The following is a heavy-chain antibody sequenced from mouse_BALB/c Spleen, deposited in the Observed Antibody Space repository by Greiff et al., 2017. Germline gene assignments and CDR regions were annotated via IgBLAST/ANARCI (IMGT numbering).Heavy chain of an antibody. J-gene: IGHJ2*01. CDR1: GFSLTSYG. Sequence: QVQLKESGPGLVAPSQSLSITCTVSGFSLTSYGVHWVRQPPGKGLEWLGVIWAGGSTNYNSALMSRLSISKDNSKSQVFLKMNSLQTDDTAMYYCARDQDRYDGYYFDYWGQGTTLTVSS. V-gene: IGHV2-9*02. CDR2: IWAGGST. CDR3: ARDQDRYDGYYFDY. D-gene: IGHD2-14*01.